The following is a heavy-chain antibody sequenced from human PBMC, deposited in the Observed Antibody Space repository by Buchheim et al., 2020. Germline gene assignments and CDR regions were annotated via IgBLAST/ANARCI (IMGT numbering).Heavy chain of an antibody. V-gene: IGHV4-31*03. D-gene: IGHD4-11*01. Sequence: QMQLQESGPGLVKPLQTLSLTCTVSGGSINRGGYYRSWIRQHSVRGLEWIGYIYYTGATYYSTSLKSRVSISVDLSKNQFSLRVNSVTAADTAVYFCARDGYNNFGEYFAMDVWGQGT. J-gene: IGHJ6*02. CDR3: ARDGYNNFGEYFAMDV. CDR1: GGSINRGGYY. CDR2: IYYTGAT.